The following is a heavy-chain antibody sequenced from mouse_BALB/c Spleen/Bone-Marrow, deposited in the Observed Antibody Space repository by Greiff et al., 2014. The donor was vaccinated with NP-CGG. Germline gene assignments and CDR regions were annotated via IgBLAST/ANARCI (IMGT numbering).Heavy chain of an antibody. J-gene: IGHJ3*01. V-gene: IGHV14-3*02. CDR1: GFNIIDIY. D-gene: IGHD1-1*01. Sequence: VQLKESGAGLVKPGASVKLSCTASGFNIIDIYMHWVKQRPEQGLEWIGRIDPANGNTKYDPKFQGKATITADTSSNTAYLQLSSLTSEDAAVYYCAMYYYGSSLFAYWGQGTLVSVSA. CDR2: IDPANGNT. CDR3: AMYYYGSSLFAY.